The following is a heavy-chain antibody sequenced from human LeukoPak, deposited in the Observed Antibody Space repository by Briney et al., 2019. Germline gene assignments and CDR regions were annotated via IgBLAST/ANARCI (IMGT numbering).Heavy chain of an antibody. CDR3: ARDGGSYGGDYFDY. J-gene: IGHJ4*02. D-gene: IGHD1-26*01. V-gene: IGHV4-59*01. CDR1: GGSISSYY. Sequence: PSETLSLTCTVSGGSISSYYWSWIRQPPGKGLEWIGYIYYSGSTNYNPSLKSRVTISVDTSKNQFSLKLSSVTAADTAVYYCARDGGSYGGDYFDYWGQGTLVTVSS. CDR2: IYYSGST.